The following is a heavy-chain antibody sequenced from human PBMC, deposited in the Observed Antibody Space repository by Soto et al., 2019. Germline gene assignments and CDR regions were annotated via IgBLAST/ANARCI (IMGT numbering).Heavy chain of an antibody. CDR1: GGTFSSYT. V-gene: IGHV1-69*04. J-gene: IGHJ4*02. D-gene: IGHD4-17*01. CDR2: IIPILGIA. Sequence: ASVKVSCKASGGTFSSYTISWVRQPPGQGLEWMGRIIPILGIANYAQKFQGRVTITADKSTSTAYMELSSLRSEDTAVYYCARDPDYGGNFTFWGQGTLVTVSS. CDR3: ARDPDYGGNFTF.